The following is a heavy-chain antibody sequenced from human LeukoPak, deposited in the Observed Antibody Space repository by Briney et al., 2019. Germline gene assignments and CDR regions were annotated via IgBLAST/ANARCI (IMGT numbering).Heavy chain of an antibody. CDR3: GMDRVIITD. J-gene: IGHJ4*02. CDR2: IKQDGGET. CDR1: GFTFSDYW. V-gene: IGHV3-7*01. D-gene: IGHD3-10*01. Sequence: GGSLRLSCEASGFTFSDYWMAWLRQAPGKGLEWVANIKQDGGETYHIDSVKGRFTISRDNAKNSVYLEMNSLRAKDTALYYCGMDRVIITDWGQGALVTVSS.